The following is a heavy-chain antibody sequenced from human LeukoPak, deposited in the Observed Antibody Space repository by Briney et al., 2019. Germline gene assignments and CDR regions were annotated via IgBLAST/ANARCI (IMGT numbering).Heavy chain of an antibody. D-gene: IGHD3-22*01. CDR2: IKQDGSEK. CDR1: GFTFSSYW. CDR3: ARDDRGYYYYYGMDV. J-gene: IGHJ6*02. Sequence: GGSLRLSCAASGFTFSSYWMSWVRQAPGKGLEWVANIKQDGSEKYYVDSVKGRFTISRDNAKNSLYLQMNSLGAEDTAVYYCARDDRGYYYYYGMDVWGQGTTVTVSS. V-gene: IGHV3-7*01.